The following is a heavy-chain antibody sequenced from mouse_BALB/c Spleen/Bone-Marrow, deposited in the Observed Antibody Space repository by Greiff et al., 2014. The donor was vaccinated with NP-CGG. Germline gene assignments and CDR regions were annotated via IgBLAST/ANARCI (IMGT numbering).Heavy chain of an antibody. D-gene: IGHD1-1*01. CDR3: ASSPYGYFDY. CDR1: GFTFSSFG. V-gene: IGHV5-17*02. Sequence: EVMLVESGGGLVQPGGSRKLSCAASGFTFSSFGMHWVRQAPEKGLEWVAYISSGSSTIYYADTVKGRFTISRDNPKNTLFLQMTSLRSEDTAMYYCASSPYGYFDYWGQGTTLTVPS. CDR2: ISSGSSTI. J-gene: IGHJ2*01.